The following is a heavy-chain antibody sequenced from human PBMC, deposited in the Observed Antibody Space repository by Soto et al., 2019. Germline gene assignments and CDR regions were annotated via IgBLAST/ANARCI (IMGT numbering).Heavy chain of an antibody. Sequence: SETLSLTCEVYGGSFSGYYWSWIRQSPGKGLEWIGEISDSGRTKYTSSLKSRVTISLDRSKNQLSLKMSSVTAADTATYYCAKGLGDYYFGLDVWGQGTTVTVS. CDR2: ISDSGRT. CDR3: AKGLGDYYFGLDV. V-gene: IGHV4-34*01. J-gene: IGHJ6*02. CDR1: GGSFSGYY.